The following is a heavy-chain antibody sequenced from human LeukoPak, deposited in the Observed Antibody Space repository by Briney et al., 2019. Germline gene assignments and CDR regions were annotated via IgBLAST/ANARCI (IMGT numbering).Heavy chain of an antibody. Sequence: PSETLSLTCTVSGGSISSGDYYWSWIRQPPGKGLEWIGYIYYSGSTYYNPSLKSRVTISVDTPKNQFSLKLSSVTAADTAVYYCARDKNDYGGTLRLFDYWGQGTLVTVSS. CDR2: IYYSGST. CDR1: GGSISSGDYY. CDR3: ARDKNDYGGTLRLFDY. D-gene: IGHD4-23*01. J-gene: IGHJ4*02. V-gene: IGHV4-30-4*01.